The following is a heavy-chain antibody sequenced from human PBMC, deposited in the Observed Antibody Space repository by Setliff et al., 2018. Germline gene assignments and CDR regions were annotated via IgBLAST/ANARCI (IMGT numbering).Heavy chain of an antibody. V-gene: IGHV4-31*03. Sequence: PSETLSLTCTVSGGSISSGGYYWSWIRQHPGKGLEWIGYIYYSGSTYYNPSLKSRVTISIDTSKNHFSLEPNSVTAADSAVYYCARVADGSGSFYLGFDYWGQGILVTVSS. CDR1: GGSISSGGYY. CDR3: ARVADGSGSFYLGFDY. D-gene: IGHD3-10*01. CDR2: IYYSGST. J-gene: IGHJ4*02.